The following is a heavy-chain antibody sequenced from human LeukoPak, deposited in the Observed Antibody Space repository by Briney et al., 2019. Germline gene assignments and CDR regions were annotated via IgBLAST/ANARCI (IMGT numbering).Heavy chain of an antibody. J-gene: IGHJ4*02. CDR3: AKGYCSGTSCYSGLD. CDR1: GFTFSSYG. V-gene: IGHV3-30*02. Sequence: GGSLRLSCVASGFTFSSYGMHWVRQAPGKGLEWVAFIRYGGSNKYYADSVKGRFTISRDNSKNTLSLQMNSLRPEDTAVYYCAKGYCSGTSCYSGLDWGQGTLVTVSS. CDR2: IRYGGSNK. D-gene: IGHD2-2*01.